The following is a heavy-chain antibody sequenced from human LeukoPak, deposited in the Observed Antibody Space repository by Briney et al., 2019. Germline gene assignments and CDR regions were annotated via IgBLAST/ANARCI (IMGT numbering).Heavy chain of an antibody. CDR3: ARDMEEELPASSGYSYGMDV. D-gene: IGHD1-7*01. CDR1: GFTFSTYW. Sequence: GGSLRLSCVVSGFTFSTYWMTWVRQAPGKGLEWVANIKHDGSEKYYVDSVKGRFTISRDNAKNSLCLQMNSLRAEDTAVYYCARDMEEELPASSGYSYGMDVWGQGTTVTVSS. J-gene: IGHJ6*02. V-gene: IGHV3-7*01. CDR2: IKHDGSEK.